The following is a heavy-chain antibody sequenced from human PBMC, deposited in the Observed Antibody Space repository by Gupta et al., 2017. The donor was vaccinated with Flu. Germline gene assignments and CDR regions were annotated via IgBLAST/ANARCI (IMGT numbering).Heavy chain of an antibody. V-gene: IGHV3-30*18. CDR2: ISYDGRLK. CDR3: AKRGPSTNGVYYRQIDY. CDR1: GFTFRSSG. Sequence: QVQLVESGGGVVQPGRSLRLSCATSGFTFRSSGMHWVRQAPGKGLEWVEVISYDGRLKYYADSVKGRFTSYRDNSKSTLYLQMNSLRAEDTAVYYCAKRGPSTNGVYYRQIDYWGQGTRVTVSS. J-gene: IGHJ4*02. D-gene: IGHD2-8*01.